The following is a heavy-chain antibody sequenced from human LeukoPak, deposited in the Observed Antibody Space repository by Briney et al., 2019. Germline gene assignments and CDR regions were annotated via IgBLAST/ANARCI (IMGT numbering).Heavy chain of an antibody. CDR2: ISAAGGST. Sequence: GGSLRLSCAASGFIFTNYVMSWVRQAPGKGLEWVSSISAAGGSTNYADSVKGRFTISRDNSKNTLYVQMNSLRADDMARYYCAKTASTVTTAFDDWGQGTLVTVSS. CDR1: GFIFTNYV. J-gene: IGHJ4*02. D-gene: IGHD4-17*01. V-gene: IGHV3-23*01. CDR3: AKTASTVTTAFDD.